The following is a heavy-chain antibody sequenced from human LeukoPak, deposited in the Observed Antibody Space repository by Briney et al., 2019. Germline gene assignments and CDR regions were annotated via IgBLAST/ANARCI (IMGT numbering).Heavy chain of an antibody. Sequence: GGSLSLSCAASGFTFSAFGMHWVRQAPGKGLEYVSAISGDGGSTYYANSVKVRLTISRDNSKNTLYLQMGSLRAEDMAVYYCARVRSYGSSGYYYDYWGQGTLVTV. J-gene: IGHJ4*02. CDR1: GFTFSAFG. V-gene: IGHV3-64*01. CDR3: ARVRSYGSSGYYYDY. D-gene: IGHD3-22*01. CDR2: ISGDGGST.